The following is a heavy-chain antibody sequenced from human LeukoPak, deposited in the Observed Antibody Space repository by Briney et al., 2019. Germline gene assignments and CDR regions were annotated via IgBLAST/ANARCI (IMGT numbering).Heavy chain of an antibody. V-gene: IGHV1-46*01. CDR1: GYTFTNYY. Sequence: ASVKVSCKASGYTFTNYYIHWVRQAPGQGLEWMGIINPSGGSTRYAQKFQGRVTMTRDTATSTVYMELSSLRSEDTAVFYCARGGAMGVAAAGYFDYWGQGTLVTASS. J-gene: IGHJ4*02. D-gene: IGHD2-15*01. CDR3: ARGGAMGVAAAGYFDY. CDR2: INPSGGST.